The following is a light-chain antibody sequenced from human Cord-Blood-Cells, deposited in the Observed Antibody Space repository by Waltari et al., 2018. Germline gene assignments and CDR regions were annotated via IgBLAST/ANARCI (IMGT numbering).Light chain of an antibody. CDR2: DVS. V-gene: IGLV2-11*01. J-gene: IGLJ2*01. Sequence: QSALTQPRSVSGSPGQAVTLSSPGTSSDVGGYNYVSWYQQHLGKPPKLMIYDVSKRPSGVPDRFSGSKSGNTASLTISGLQAEDEADYYCCSYAGSYTFVVFGGGTKLTVL. CDR1: SSDVGGYNY. CDR3: CSYAGSYTFVV.